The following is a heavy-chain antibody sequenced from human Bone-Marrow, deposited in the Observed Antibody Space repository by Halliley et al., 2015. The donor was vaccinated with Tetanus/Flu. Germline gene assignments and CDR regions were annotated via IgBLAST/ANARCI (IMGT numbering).Heavy chain of an antibody. V-gene: IGHV4-59*01. J-gene: IGHJ4*02. CDR2: IYYSGST. CDR3: VREYSSGWQPTTDY. Sequence: GYIYYSGSTSYNPSLKSRVSISVDTSKNQLSLKLKSVTAADTAIYYCVREYSSGWQPTTDYWGQGTLVTVSS. D-gene: IGHD6-19*01.